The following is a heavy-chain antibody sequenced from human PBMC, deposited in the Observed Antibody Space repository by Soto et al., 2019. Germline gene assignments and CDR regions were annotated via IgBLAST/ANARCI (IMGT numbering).Heavy chain of an antibody. Sequence: GGSLRLSCAASGFTFSSYAMSWVRQAPGKGLEWVSAISGSGGDTYYPGSVKGRFTISRENAKNSLYLQMNSLRAGDTAVYYCARGDAFDIWGQGTMVTVSS. J-gene: IGHJ3*02. CDR2: ISGSGGDT. CDR3: ARGDAFDI. CDR1: GFTFSSYA. V-gene: IGHV3-23*01.